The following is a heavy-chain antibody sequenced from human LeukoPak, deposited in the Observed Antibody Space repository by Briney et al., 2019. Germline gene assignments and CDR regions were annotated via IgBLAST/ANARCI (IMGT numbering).Heavy chain of an antibody. V-gene: IGHV3-23*01. CDR1: GFTFSSYV. J-gene: IGHJ4*02. Sequence: PGGSLRLSCAASGFTFSSYVMSWVRQAPGKGLEWVSGIGVRGDDTYYADSVKGRFTISRDNVDNTLFLQMNSLRAEDTAIYYCAKPHIRMSTVCFFDSWGQGTRVTVSS. CDR2: IGVRGDDT. D-gene: IGHD5/OR15-5a*01. CDR3: AKPHIRMSTVCFFDS.